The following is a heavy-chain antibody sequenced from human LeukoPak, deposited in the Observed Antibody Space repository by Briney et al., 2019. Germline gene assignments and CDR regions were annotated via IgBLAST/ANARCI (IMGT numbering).Heavy chain of an antibody. Sequence: PGGSLRLSCAASGFTFSSYAMSWVRQAPGKGLEWVSAISGSGGSTYYADSVKGRFTISRDNSKNTLYLQMNSLRAEDTAVYYCAKFQAAMRLGRYFDYWGQGTLVTVSS. CDR2: ISGSGGST. V-gene: IGHV3-23*01. J-gene: IGHJ4*02. CDR1: GFTFSSYA. D-gene: IGHD2-2*01. CDR3: AKFQAAMRLGRYFDY.